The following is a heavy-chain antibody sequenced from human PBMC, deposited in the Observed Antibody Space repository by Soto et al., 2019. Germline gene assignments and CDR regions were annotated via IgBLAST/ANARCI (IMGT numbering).Heavy chain of an antibody. CDR2: ISAYNGNT. D-gene: IGHD3-10*01. J-gene: IGHJ5*02. CDR1: GYIFSSFG. CDR3: ARVPGAENWFDP. V-gene: IGHV1-18*01. Sequence: ASVKVSCKASGYIFSSFGIIWVRQAPGQGLEWMGWISAYNGNTNYAQKFQGRVTITADESTSTAYMELSSLRSEDTAVYYCARVPGAENWFDPWGQGTLVTVSS.